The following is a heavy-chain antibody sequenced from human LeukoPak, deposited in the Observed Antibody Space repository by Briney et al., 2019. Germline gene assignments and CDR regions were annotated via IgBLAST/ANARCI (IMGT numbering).Heavy chain of an antibody. CDR2: ISSSSTI. V-gene: IGHV3-48*01. CDR3: AREGRYGRQNDY. Sequence: GGSLRLSCAASGFTFSSYSMNWVRQAPGKGLEWVSYISSSSTIYYADSVKGRFTISRDNAKNSLYLQMNSLRAEDTAVYYCAREGRYGRQNDYWGQGTLVTVSS. J-gene: IGHJ4*02. D-gene: IGHD3-9*01. CDR1: GFTFSSYS.